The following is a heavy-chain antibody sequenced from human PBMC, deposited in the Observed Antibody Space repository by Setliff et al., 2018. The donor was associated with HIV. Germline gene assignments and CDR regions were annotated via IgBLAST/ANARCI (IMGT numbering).Heavy chain of an antibody. V-gene: IGHV5-51*01. CDR2: IYPGDSDT. Sequence: PGESLKISCKASGYNFANYWIGWVRQRPGTGLEWMGIIYPGDSDTKYSPSFQGQVSISADKSTSTAFLQWVSLKASDTATYYCARQPAGFLNPKDSFDCWEQGTRVTVAS. CDR1: GYNFANYW. J-gene: IGHJ3*01. CDR3: ARQPAGFLNPKDSFDC.